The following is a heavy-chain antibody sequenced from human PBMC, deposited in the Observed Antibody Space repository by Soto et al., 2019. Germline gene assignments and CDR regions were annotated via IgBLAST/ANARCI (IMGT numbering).Heavy chain of an antibody. CDR2: IGDSGAST. Sequence: EVLLLESGGGLVQPGGSLRLSCEASGFSFSSFAMNWVRQAPGKGLEWVSAIGDSGASTYYADSVKGRFTISRDNSRNTLYLQLNSVRAEDTAVSYCAKGVELDVWGNGTTVTVSS. J-gene: IGHJ6*04. CDR3: AKGVELDV. D-gene: IGHD1-26*01. CDR1: GFSFSSFA. V-gene: IGHV3-23*01.